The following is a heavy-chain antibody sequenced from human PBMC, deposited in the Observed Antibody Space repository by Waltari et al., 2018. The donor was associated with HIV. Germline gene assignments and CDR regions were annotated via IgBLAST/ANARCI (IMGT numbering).Heavy chain of an antibody. V-gene: IGHV4-31*03. J-gene: IGHJ3*02. D-gene: IGHD3-22*01. CDR1: GCSISSGGYY. CDR2: IYYSGST. CDR3: ARADSSGYLWAFDI. Sequence: QVQLQESGPGLVKPSQTLSLTCTVSGCSISSGGYYWCWIRQHPGKGLEWIGYIYYSGSTYYNPSLKSRVTISVDTSKNQFSLKLSSVTAADTAVYYCARADSSGYLWAFDIWGQGTMVTVSS.